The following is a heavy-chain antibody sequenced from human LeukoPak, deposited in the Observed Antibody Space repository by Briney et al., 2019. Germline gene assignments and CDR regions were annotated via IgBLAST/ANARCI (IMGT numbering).Heavy chain of an antibody. Sequence: GESLKISCKASGYTFTNYWIGWVRQMPGKGLEWMGIIYPGDSDTRYSPSFRGQVIISADKSIRTAYLQWTSLKASDTAMYYCARHAGEGSHFQHWGQGSLVTVSS. CDR3: ARHAGEGSHFQH. CDR1: GYTFTNYW. J-gene: IGHJ1*01. V-gene: IGHV5-51*01. CDR2: IYPGDSDT. D-gene: IGHD3-16*01.